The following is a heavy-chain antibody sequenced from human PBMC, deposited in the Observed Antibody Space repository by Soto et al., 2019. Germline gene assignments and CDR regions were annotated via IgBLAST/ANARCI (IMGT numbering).Heavy chain of an antibody. J-gene: IGHJ4*02. CDR3: ARSVAVPGAHIDY. CDR2: IYYAGNT. CDR1: GGSITGYD. Sequence: PXERLSRTCPVSGGSITGYDWSWIRQPPGRGLERIGYIYYAGNTLYTPSLKSRVTISVDTSKNEFSLRLSSVTAADTAVYFCARSVAVPGAHIDYWGQGTQVTVYS. D-gene: IGHD6-19*01. V-gene: IGHV4-59*01.